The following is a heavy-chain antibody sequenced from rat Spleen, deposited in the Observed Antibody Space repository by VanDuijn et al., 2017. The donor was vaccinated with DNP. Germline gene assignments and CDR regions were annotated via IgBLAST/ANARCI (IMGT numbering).Heavy chain of an antibody. J-gene: IGHJ3*01. CDR1: GFTFSYYW. V-gene: IGHV5-31*01. CDR2: ITGGSGIT. Sequence: EVQLVESGGDLVQPGRSLKLSCAASGFTFSYYWMAWIRQVPGKGLEWIASITGGSGITSYRDSVKGRFTVSRDDAKSTLYLQMDSLRSEDTATYYCARHGATVFAYWGQGTLVTVSS. CDR3: ARHGATVFAY. D-gene: IGHD1-10*01.